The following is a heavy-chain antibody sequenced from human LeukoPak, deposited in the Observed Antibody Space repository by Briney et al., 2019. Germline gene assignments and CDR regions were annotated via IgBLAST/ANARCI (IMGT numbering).Heavy chain of an antibody. CDR3: ARVGILTGFDYYYYMDV. Sequence: SETLSLTCTVSGGSIGSHYWSWIRQPPGKGLEWIGCIYYSGSTNYNPSLKSRVTISVDTSKNQFSLKLSSVTAADTAVYYCARVGILTGFDYYYYMDVWGKGTTVTVSS. J-gene: IGHJ6*03. D-gene: IGHD3-9*01. V-gene: IGHV4-59*11. CDR2: IYYSGST. CDR1: GGSIGSHY.